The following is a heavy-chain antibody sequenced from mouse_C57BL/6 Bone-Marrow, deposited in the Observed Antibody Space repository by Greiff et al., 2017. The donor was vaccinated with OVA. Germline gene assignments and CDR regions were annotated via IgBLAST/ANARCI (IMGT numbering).Heavy chain of an antibody. CDR1: GYTFTDYN. Sequence: EVQLQQSGPELVKPGASVKIPCKASGYTFTDYNMDWVKQSHGKSLEWIGDINPNNGGTIYNQKFKGKATLTVDKSSSTAYMELRSLTSENTAVYCCARSKRSAWFAYWGQGTLVTVSA. CDR2: INPNNGGT. V-gene: IGHV1-18*01. J-gene: IGHJ3*01. CDR3: ARSKRSAWFAY.